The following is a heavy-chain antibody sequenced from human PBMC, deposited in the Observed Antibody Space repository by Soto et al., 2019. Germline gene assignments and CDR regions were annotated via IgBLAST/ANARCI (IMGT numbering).Heavy chain of an antibody. CDR2: ITPFNGDV. Sequence: QMQLVQSGAEVKKTGSSVMVSCKALGNTFTYRYLHWVRQAPGQALEWMGWITPFNGDVHYAQKFQERVTITRDRSINTAYMQMSSLRPEDTAMYFCASGGAGSGPFTWELPDHWGQGTLVTVSS. D-gene: IGHD1-26*01. J-gene: IGHJ4*02. CDR3: ASGGAGSGPFTWELPDH. V-gene: IGHV1-45*02. CDR1: GNTFTYRY.